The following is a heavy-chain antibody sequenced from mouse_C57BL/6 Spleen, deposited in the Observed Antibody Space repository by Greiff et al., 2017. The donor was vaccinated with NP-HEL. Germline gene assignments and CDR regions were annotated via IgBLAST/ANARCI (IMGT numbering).Heavy chain of an antibody. V-gene: IGHV1-82*01. D-gene: IGHD2-5*01. J-gene: IGHJ4*01. CDR3: ARPAYYSNDYAMDY. Sequence: QVQLQQSGPELVKPGASVKISCKASGYAFSSSWMNWVKQRPGKGLEWIGRIYPGDGDTNYNGKFKGKATLTADKSSSTAYMQLISLTSEDSAVDFCARPAYYSNDYAMDYWGQGTSVTVSS. CDR2: IYPGDGDT. CDR1: GYAFSSSW.